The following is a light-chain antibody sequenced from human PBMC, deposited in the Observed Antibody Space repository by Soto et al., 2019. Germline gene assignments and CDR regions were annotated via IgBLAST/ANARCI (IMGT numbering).Light chain of an antibody. V-gene: IGKV2-28*01. CDR3: MQPLQSWT. Sequence: DIVMTQSPLSLPVTPGEPASISCRSSQSLLHSNGYNYLDWYLQKPGQSPQLLIYLGSNRASGVPDRFSGSGPGTDFTLKISRVEAEDVAVYYCMQPLQSWTVGQGTKVDIK. J-gene: IGKJ1*01. CDR2: LGS. CDR1: QSLLHSNGYNY.